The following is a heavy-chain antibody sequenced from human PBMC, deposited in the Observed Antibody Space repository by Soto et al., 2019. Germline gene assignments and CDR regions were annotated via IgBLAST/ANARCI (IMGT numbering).Heavy chain of an antibody. V-gene: IGHV3-30*18. CDR2: VSYDGSRQ. D-gene: IGHD2-2*03. CDR3: AKGQIPGSTGSPGYFDS. J-gene: IGHJ4*02. Sequence: GGSLRLSCAASGFTFRTYGMHWVRQAPGKGLEWVAVVSYDGSRQYYRESVRGRFIISRDNSKNTLSLQMNSLRPEDTSVYFCAKGQIPGSTGSPGYFDSWGQGAVVTVSS. CDR1: GFTFRTYG.